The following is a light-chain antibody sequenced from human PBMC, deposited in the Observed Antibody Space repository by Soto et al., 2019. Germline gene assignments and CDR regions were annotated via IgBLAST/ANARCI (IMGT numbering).Light chain of an antibody. J-gene: IGLJ3*02. CDR1: SSDIGDYNY. V-gene: IGLV2-14*01. CDR3: NSYTSTGTWV. Sequence: QSALTQPASVSGSPGQSVTISCTGTSSDIGDYNYVSWFQQYPGKVPKLMIYDVSNRPSWLSNRFSGSKSGNTASLTIAGLHPEDEADYYCNSYTSTGTWVFGGGTKLTVL. CDR2: DVS.